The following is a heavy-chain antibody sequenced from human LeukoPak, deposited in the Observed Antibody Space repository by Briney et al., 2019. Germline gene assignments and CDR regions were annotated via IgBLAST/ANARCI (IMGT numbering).Heavy chain of an antibody. V-gene: IGHV1-18*01. CDR2: ISAYNGNT. Sequence: GASVKVSCKASGYTFTSYGISWVRQAPGQGLEWMGWISAYNGNTNYAQKLQGRVTMTTDTSTSTAYMELRSLRSDDTAVYYCARDQWEYYDILTGYYNPFDIWGQGTMVTVSS. CDR3: ARDQWEYYDILTGYYNPFDI. D-gene: IGHD3-9*01. J-gene: IGHJ3*02. CDR1: GYTFTSYG.